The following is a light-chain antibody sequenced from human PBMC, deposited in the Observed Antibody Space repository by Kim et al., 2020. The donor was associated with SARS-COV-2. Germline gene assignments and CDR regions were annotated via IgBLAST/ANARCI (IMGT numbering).Light chain of an antibody. CDR3: SSYAGSNWV. V-gene: IGLV2-8*01. CDR1: SSDVGGYNY. CDR2: EVS. Sequence: QSALTQPPSASGSPGQSVTICTGTSSDVGGYNYVSWYQQHPGKAPKLMIYEVSKRPSGVPDRFSGSKSGNTASLTVSGLQAEDEADYYCSSYAGSNWVFGGGTKLTVL. J-gene: IGLJ3*02.